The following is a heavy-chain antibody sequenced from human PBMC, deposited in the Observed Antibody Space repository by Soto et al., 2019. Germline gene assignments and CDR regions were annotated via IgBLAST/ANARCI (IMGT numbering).Heavy chain of an antibody. CDR2: IYYSGSS. Sequence: SETLSLTRSVSGDSISSSGYYWSWIRQRPGKGLEWIGNIYYSGSSYNNPSLKSRVTISVNTSKNQFSLNLRSVTAADTAVYYCARDSDYYSSGSFDYWGQGTLVTVSS. D-gene: IGHD3-10*01. CDR1: GDSISSSGYY. V-gene: IGHV4-31*03. CDR3: ARDSDYYSSGSFDY. J-gene: IGHJ4*02.